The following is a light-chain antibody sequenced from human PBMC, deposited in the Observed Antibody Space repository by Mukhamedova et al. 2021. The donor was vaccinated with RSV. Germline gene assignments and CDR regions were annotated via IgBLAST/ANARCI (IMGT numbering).Light chain of an antibody. V-gene: IGKV1-39*01. J-gene: IGKJ2*01. Sequence: RVHGGVPSRFSGSGSGTDFTLTIENLQPEDFTSYYCQQSFSLPFTFCQGTKLDI. CDR3: QQSFSLPFT.